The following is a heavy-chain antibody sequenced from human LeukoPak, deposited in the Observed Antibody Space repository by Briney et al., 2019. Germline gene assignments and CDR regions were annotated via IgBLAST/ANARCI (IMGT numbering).Heavy chain of an antibody. J-gene: IGHJ4*02. Sequence: GGSLRLSCAASGFTFRSYEMTWVRQAPGKGLEWVSYISGSGSTIYCTDSVKGRFTISRDNAKNSLYLQMNSLRAEDTAVYYCAGLVLDYWGQGTLVTVSS. V-gene: IGHV3-48*03. CDR2: ISGSGSTI. D-gene: IGHD6-19*01. CDR1: GFTFRSYE. CDR3: AGLVLDY.